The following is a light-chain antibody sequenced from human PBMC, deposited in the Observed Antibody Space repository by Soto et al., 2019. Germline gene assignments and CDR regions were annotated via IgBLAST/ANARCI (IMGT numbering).Light chain of an antibody. CDR3: QQSYSRPRT. V-gene: IGKV1-39*01. Sequence: DIQMTQSPSSLSASVGDRVTITCRASQSISSYLNWYQQKPGKAPNLLIYTASNLESGVPSRFSGSGSGTDFNLTIISLQPEDFATYFCQQSYSRPRTFGQGTKVEIE. J-gene: IGKJ1*01. CDR2: TAS. CDR1: QSISSY.